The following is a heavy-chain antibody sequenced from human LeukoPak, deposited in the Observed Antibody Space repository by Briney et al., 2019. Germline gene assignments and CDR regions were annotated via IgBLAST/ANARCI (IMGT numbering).Heavy chain of an antibody. CDR3: AKGLSIASSFFDY. J-gene: IGHJ4*02. CDR2: ITGSGGST. Sequence: GGSLRLSCAASGFTFSSNAMSWVRQAPGKGLEWVSYITGSGGSTLYADSVKGRFTVSRDNSKNTLYLQMNSLRAEDTAVYFCAKGLSIASSFFDYWGQGTLVTASS. V-gene: IGHV3-23*01. D-gene: IGHD3-3*02. CDR1: GFTFSSNA.